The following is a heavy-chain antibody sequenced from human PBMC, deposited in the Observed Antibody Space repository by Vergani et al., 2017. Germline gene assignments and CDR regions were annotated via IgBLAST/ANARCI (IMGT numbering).Heavy chain of an antibody. J-gene: IGHJ6*03. CDR2: ISGSGGST. CDR1: GFTFSSYA. D-gene: IGHD3-3*01. Sequence: EVQLVESGGGLVQPGGSLRLSCAASGFTFSSYAMSWVRQAPGKGLEWVSAISGSGGSTYYADSVKGRFTISRDNSKNTLYLQMNSLRAEDTAVYYCARATYDFGSGVVEWDMDVWGKGTTVTVSS. V-gene: IGHV3-23*04. CDR3: ARATYDFGSGVVEWDMDV.